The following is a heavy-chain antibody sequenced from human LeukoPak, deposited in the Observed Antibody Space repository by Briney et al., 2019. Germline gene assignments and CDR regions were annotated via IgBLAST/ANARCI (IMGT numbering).Heavy chain of an antibody. J-gene: IGHJ6*04. CDR3: ARDGRYCSGGSCYSHGMDV. V-gene: IGHV3-33*01. Sequence: GRSLRLSCAASGFTFSSYGMHWVRQAPGKGPEWVAVIWYDGSNKYYADSVKGRFTISRDNSKNTLYLQMNSLRAEDTAVYYCARDGRYCSGGSCYSHGMDVWGKGTTVTVSS. CDR1: GFTFSSYG. D-gene: IGHD2-15*01. CDR2: IWYDGSNK.